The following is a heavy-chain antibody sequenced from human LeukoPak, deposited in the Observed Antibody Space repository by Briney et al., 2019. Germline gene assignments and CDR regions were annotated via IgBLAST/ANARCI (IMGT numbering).Heavy chain of an antibody. V-gene: IGHV4-59*01. Sequence: SETLSLTCTVSGGSISTYYWSWIRQPPGKGLEWVGYINWSGYTDYNPSLKSRVTISVDTSKNHFSLKLRSVTAADTAVYYCAREYSSFEYWGQGILVTASS. CDR2: INWSGYT. D-gene: IGHD6-19*01. CDR3: AREYSSFEY. CDR1: GGSISTYY. J-gene: IGHJ4*02.